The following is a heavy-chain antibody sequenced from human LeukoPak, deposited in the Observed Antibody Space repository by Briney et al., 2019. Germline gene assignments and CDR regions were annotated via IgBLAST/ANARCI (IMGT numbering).Heavy chain of an antibody. CDR1: GGSISSYY. Sequence: PSETLSLTCTVSGGSISSYYWSWIRQPPGKGLEWIGYIYYSGSTNYNPSLKSRVTISVDTSKNQFSLKLSSVTAADTAVYYCARANLIEGQAFGYWGQGTLVTVSS. J-gene: IGHJ4*02. CDR2: IYYSGST. D-gene: IGHD1-26*01. CDR3: ARANLIEGQAFGY. V-gene: IGHV4-59*01.